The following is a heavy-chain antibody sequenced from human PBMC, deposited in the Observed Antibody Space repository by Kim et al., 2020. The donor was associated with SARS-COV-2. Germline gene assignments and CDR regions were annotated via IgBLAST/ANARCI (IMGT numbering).Heavy chain of an antibody. V-gene: IGHV3-33*08. CDR1: GFAFSTYG. CDR2: IWYDGSKK. D-gene: IGHD3-3*01. J-gene: IGHJ4*02. CDR3: ARDKSKGRFLEWLLWENDGNY. Sequence: GGSLRLSCAASGFAFSTYGMHWVRQAPDKGLEWVALIWYDGSKKYYADSVKGRFTISRDNSKNTLYLQMDSLRAEDTAVYYCARDKSKGRFLEWLLWENDGNYWGQGTLVTVSS.